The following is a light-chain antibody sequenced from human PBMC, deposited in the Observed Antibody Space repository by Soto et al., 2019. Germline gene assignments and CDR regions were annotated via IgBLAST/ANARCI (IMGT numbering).Light chain of an antibody. V-gene: IGKV3-15*01. CDR1: QSVSNK. CDR2: GAF. J-gene: IGKJ1*01. CDR3: QQYNNWPRT. Sequence: EIVMTQSPATLSVSPGERATLSCRASQSVSNKLAWYQQKPGQAPRLLIYGAFTRATGIPARFSGSGSGTEFTLTISSLQSEDFAVYYCQQYNNWPRTFGQGTKVEIK.